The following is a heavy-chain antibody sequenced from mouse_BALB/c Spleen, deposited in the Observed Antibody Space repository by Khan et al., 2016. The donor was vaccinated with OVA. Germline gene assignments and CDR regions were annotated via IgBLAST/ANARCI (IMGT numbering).Heavy chain of an antibody. CDR3: ARDRIDD. CDR1: GYTFSNYW. CDR2: INPSSGHT. Sequence: VQLQQSGAELAKPGASVKMSCKASGYTFSNYWIHWVKQRPGQGLEWIGYINPSSGHTYYNQTFNDKATLTTDKSSSTAYMQLSSLTSEDSAVYYCARDRIDDWGQGTTLTVAS. J-gene: IGHJ2*01. V-gene: IGHV1-7*01.